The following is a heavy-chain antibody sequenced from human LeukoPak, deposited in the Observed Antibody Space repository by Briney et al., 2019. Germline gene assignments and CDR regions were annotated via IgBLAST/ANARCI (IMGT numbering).Heavy chain of an antibody. J-gene: IGHJ4*02. CDR2: ISYDGSNK. Sequence: GGSLRLSCAASGFTFSSYGMHWVRQAPGKGLEWVAVISYDGSNKYYADSVKGRFTISRDNSKNTLYLQMNSLRAEDTAVYYCAKDQIAVAGGGGFDYWGQGTLVTVSS. CDR3: AKDQIAVAGGGGFDY. D-gene: IGHD6-19*01. V-gene: IGHV3-30*18. CDR1: GFTFSSYG.